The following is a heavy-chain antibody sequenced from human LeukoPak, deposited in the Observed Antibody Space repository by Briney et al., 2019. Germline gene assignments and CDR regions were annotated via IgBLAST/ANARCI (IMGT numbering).Heavy chain of an antibody. CDR2: ISSSSSYI. CDR1: GFTFSNNA. V-gene: IGHV3-21*01. Sequence: GGSLRLSCAASGFTFSNNAMHWVRQAPGKGLEWVSSISSSSSYIFYADSVKGRFTISRDNSKNTLYLQMNSLRAEDTAVYYCAELGITMIGGVWGKGTTVTISS. CDR3: AELGITMIGGV. J-gene: IGHJ6*04. D-gene: IGHD3-10*02.